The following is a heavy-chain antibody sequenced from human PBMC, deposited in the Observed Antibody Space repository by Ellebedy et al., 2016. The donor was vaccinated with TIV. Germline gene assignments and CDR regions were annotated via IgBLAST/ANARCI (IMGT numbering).Heavy chain of an antibody. J-gene: IGHJ4*02. D-gene: IGHD3-16*02. CDR1: GYRFTGYW. Sequence: PGGSLRLSCQGSGYRFTGYWIGWVRPMPEKGLEWMGIIFPGDSDTRYSPSFQGQVTISADKSTATAYLQWTSLKASDSAMYYCARGSWREVSTWFENWGQGTLVTVSS. CDR3: ARGSWREVSTWFEN. V-gene: IGHV5-51*01. CDR2: IFPGDSDT.